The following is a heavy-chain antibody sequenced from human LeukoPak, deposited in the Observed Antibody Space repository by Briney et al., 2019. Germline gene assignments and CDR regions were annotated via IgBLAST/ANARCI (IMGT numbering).Heavy chain of an antibody. CDR3: ARDFYYAFDI. CDR2: IYSGGST. J-gene: IGHJ3*02. Sequence: GGSLRLSCAASGFTFSDYYMSWIRQAPGKGLEWVSVIYSGGSTYYADSVKGRFTISRHNSKNTLYLQMNSLRAEDTAVYYCARDFYYAFDIWGQGTMVTVSS. D-gene: IGHD2/OR15-2a*01. CDR1: GFTFSDYY. V-gene: IGHV3-53*04.